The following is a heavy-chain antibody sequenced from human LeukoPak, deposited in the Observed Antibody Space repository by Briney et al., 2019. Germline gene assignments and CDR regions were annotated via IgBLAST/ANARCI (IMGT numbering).Heavy chain of an antibody. CDR1: GFTFSSYA. CDR3: ARVNIYYGMDV. D-gene: IGHD3-10*02. CDR2: ISSNGGST. J-gene: IGHJ6*02. Sequence: GGSLRLSCAASGFTFSSYAVHWVRQAPGKGLEYVSAISSNGGSTYYANSVKGRFTISRDNSKNTLYLQMGSLRAEDMAVYYCARVNIYYGMDVWGQGTTVTVSS. V-gene: IGHV3-64*01.